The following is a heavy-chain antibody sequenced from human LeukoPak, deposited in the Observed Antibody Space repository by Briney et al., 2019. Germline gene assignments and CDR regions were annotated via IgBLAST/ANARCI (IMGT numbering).Heavy chain of an antibody. CDR2: ISYDGSNK. CDR1: GFTFSSYA. D-gene: IGHD6-13*01. Sequence: GGSLRLSCAASGFTFSSYAMHWVRQAPGKGLEWVAVISYDGSNKYYADSVKGRFTISRDNSKNTLYLQMNSLRAEDTAVYYCARETELAGIAAAGTSEIYYYYYMDVWGKGTTVTVSS. J-gene: IGHJ6*03. V-gene: IGHV3-30*04. CDR3: ARETELAGIAAAGTSEIYYYYYMDV.